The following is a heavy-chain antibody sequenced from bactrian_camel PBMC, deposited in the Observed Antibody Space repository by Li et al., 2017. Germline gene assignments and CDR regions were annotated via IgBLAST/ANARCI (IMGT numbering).Heavy chain of an antibody. Sequence: QVQLVESGGGSVQAGGSLRLSCAVSGFTVSNGCMGWYRQAPGKEREGVAAIEGDGNATYVDSVKDRFTISRDNAKDTLYLQMNSLKIEDTAVYYCALGSSRQATMTAQGKGTQVTVS. J-gene: IGHJ4*01. CDR2: IEGDGNA. V-gene: IGHV3S53*01. D-gene: IGHD3*01. CDR1: GFTVSNGC.